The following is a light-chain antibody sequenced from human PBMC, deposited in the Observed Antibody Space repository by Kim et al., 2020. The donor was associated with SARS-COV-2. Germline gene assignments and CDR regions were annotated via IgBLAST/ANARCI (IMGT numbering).Light chain of an antibody. Sequence: DIQMTQSPSTLSASVGDGVTITCRASQTISTWLAWYQQKPGRAPKLLIHKSSTLQSGVPSRFRGSGSGTEFTLTISSLRSDDFATYYCQQYNSHPYTFGQGTSWRSN. J-gene: IGKJ2*01. CDR3: QQYNSHPYT. CDR2: KSS. CDR1: QTISTW. V-gene: IGKV1-5*03.